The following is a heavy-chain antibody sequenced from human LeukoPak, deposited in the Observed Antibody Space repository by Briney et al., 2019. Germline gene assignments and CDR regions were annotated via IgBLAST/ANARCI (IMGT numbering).Heavy chain of an antibody. J-gene: IGHJ4*02. CDR1: GGSFSGYY. D-gene: IGHD6-13*01. CDR2: INHSGST. V-gene: IGHV4-34*01. Sequence: PSETLSLTCAVYGGSFSGYYWSWIRQPPGKGLEWIGEINHSGSTNYNPSLKSRVTISVDTSKYQFSLKLSSVTAADTAVYYCARGRGAAAAGVLDYWGQGTLVTVSS. CDR3: ARGRGAAAAGVLDY.